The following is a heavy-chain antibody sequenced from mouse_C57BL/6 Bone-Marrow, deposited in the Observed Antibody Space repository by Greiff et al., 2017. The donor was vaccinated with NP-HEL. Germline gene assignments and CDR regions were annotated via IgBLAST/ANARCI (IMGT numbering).Heavy chain of an antibody. D-gene: IGHD1-1*01. CDR1: GHTFTTYW. J-gene: IGHJ3*01. CDR3: ARKAYYGRSYEFAY. V-gene: IGHV1-50*01. Sequence: VQLQQSGAELVKPGASVKLSCKASGHTFTTYWMQWVKQRPGQGLEWIGEIDPSDSYTNYNQKFKGKATLTVDTSSSTANMQLSSLTSEDSAVYYCARKAYYGRSYEFAYWGQGTLVTVSA. CDR2: IDPSDSYT.